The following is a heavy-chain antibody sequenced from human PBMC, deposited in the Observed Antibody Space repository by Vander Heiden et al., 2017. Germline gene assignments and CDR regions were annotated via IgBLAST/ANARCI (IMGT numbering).Heavy chain of an antibody. Sequence: EVQLVESGGGLFKPGGSLRLSCAASGFTFSSYSMNWVRQAPGKGLEWVSSISSSSSYIYYADSGKGRFTISRDNAKNSLYMQMNRLRAEETAVYYCARDRDNWNYVEPMHNWGQGTLVTVSS. CDR1: GFTFSSYS. CDR2: ISSSSSYI. V-gene: IGHV3-21*01. J-gene: IGHJ4*02. CDR3: ARDRDNWNYVEPMHN. D-gene: IGHD1-7*01.